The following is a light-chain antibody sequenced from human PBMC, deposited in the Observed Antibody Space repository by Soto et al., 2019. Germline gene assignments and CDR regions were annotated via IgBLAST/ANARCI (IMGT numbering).Light chain of an antibody. CDR1: QSISSW. CDR3: QQYNSAWT. V-gene: IGKV1-5*01. J-gene: IGKJ1*01. Sequence: DISITQSPSALSASVGDRVTITCRASQSISSWLAWYQQKPGKAPKLLIYDASSLESGVPSRFSGSGSGTEFTLTISSLQPDDFATYYCQQYNSAWTFGQGTKVDIK. CDR2: DAS.